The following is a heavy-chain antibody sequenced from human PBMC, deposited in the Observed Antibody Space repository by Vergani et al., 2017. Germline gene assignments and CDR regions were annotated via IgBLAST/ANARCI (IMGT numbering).Heavy chain of an antibody. CDR1: GASIRRSNYY. Sequence: QLQLQESGPGLVKPSATLSLTCSVSGASIRRSNYYWGWIRQPPGKGLEWIASIYYSGSTYYNPSLKSRVTISVDTSKNQFSLKLRSVTAADTAVYFCARHSTVEWLVKLGWIDPWGQGILVTVSS. D-gene: IGHD6-19*01. CDR3: ARHSTVEWLVKLGWIDP. CDR2: IYYSGST. V-gene: IGHV4-39*01. J-gene: IGHJ5*02.